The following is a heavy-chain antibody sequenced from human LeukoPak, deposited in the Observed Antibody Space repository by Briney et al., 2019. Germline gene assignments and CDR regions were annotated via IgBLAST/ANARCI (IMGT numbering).Heavy chain of an antibody. CDR2: MNPNSGNT. Sequence: GASVKVSCKASGYTFSSDGISWVRQATGQGLEWMGWMNPNSGNTGYAQKFQGRVTMTRNTSISTANMELSSLRSEDTAVYYCARGLARTSMVTRGGVRFDYWGQGTLVTVSS. J-gene: IGHJ4*02. V-gene: IGHV1-8*02. CDR3: ARGLARTSMVTRGGVRFDY. CDR1: GYTFSSDG. D-gene: IGHD5-18*01.